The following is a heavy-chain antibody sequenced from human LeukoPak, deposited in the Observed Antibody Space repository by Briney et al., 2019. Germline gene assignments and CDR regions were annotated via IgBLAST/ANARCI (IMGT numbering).Heavy chain of an antibody. CDR3: ARDGQGYYYESSGYSSTTKWFDT. Sequence: PGGSLRLSCAASGFTFSSYGMHWVRQAPGKGLEWVAVISDNGGNKYYADSVKGRFTISRDNSKNTLYLEMSSLRPEDTAVYHCARDGQGYYYESSGYSSTTKWFDTWGQGTLVTVSS. D-gene: IGHD3-22*01. CDR1: GFTFSSYG. J-gene: IGHJ5*02. CDR2: ISDNGGNK. V-gene: IGHV3-30*03.